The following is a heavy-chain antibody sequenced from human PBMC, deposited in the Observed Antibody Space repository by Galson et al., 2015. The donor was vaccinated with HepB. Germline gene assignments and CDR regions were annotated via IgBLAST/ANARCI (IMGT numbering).Heavy chain of an antibody. J-gene: IGHJ4*01. CDR3: PRESGRDGYNFFDY. Sequence: SLRLSCAASGFTFNIYSMNWVRQAPGEGLEWVSSISYRSNYIYYADSVKGRFTISRDNAKNSLYLEMNSLRAEDTAVYFCPRESGRDGYNFFDYWGHGTLVTVSS. CDR1: GFTFNIYS. D-gene: IGHD5-24*01. V-gene: IGHV3-21*01. CDR2: ISYRSNYI.